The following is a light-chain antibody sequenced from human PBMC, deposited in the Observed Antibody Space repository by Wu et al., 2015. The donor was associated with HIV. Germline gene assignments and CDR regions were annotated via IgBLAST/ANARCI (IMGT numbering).Light chain of an antibody. CDR1: PSVHSF. CDR2: KAS. J-gene: IGKJ2*03. CDR3: QQYNSYSYS. V-gene: IGKV1-5*03. Sequence: DIQMTQSPSSLSASVGDSITITCRTSPSVHSFLNWYQQKPGKAPKLLIYKASSLESGVPSRFSGSGSGTEFTLTISSLQPDDFATYYCQQYNSYSYSFGQGTKLEIK.